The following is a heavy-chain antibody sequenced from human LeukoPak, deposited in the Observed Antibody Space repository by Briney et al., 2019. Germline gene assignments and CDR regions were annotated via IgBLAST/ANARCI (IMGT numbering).Heavy chain of an antibody. V-gene: IGHV3-23*01. CDR2: IDSGGGT. CDR1: GFTFSNYA. D-gene: IGHD5-18*01. CDR3: ARDTAVDC. Sequence: GGSLRLSCEASGFTFSNYAMTWVRQAPGKGLEWVSVIDSGGGTYYADSVKGRFTISRDNSKNTLYLQMNSLRVEDTAVYYCARDTAVDCWGQGTLVTVSS. J-gene: IGHJ4*02.